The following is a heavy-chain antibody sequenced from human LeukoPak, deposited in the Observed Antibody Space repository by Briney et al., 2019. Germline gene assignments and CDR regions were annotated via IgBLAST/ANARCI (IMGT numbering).Heavy chain of an antibody. Sequence: PSETLSLTCTVSGGSISSYYWSWIRQPPGKGLEWIGYIYYSGSTNYNPSLKSRVTISVDTSKNQFSLKLSSVTAADTAVYYCARPMVRGVRRPPTNMDVWGQGTTVTVSS. V-gene: IGHV4-59*12. D-gene: IGHD3-10*01. CDR1: GGSISSYY. CDR3: ARPMVRGVRRPPTNMDV. CDR2: IYYSGST. J-gene: IGHJ6*02.